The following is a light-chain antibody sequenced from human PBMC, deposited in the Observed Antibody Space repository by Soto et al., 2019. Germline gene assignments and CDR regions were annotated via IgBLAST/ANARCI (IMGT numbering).Light chain of an antibody. Sequence: DIQMTQSPSSLSASVGDRFTITCRASQTISSYLNWYQQKPGKAPKLLIYAASSLQSGVPSRFSGSGSGTDFTLTISSLQPEDFATYYCQQYNGYRWTFGQGTKGDIK. CDR1: QTISSY. CDR3: QQYNGYRWT. J-gene: IGKJ1*01. CDR2: AAS. V-gene: IGKV1-39*01.